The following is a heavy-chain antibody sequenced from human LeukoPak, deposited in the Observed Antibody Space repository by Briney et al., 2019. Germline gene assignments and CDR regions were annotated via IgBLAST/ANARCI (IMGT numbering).Heavy chain of an antibody. Sequence: PSETLSLTCAVYGGSFSGYYWSWIRQPPGKGLEWIGEINHSGSTNYNPSLKSRATISVDTSKNQFSLKLSSVTAADKAVYYCARGRRGIAAAGTKDYWGQGTLVTVSS. J-gene: IGHJ4*02. D-gene: IGHD6-13*01. CDR3: ARGRRGIAAAGTKDY. CDR1: GGSFSGYY. V-gene: IGHV4-34*01. CDR2: INHSGST.